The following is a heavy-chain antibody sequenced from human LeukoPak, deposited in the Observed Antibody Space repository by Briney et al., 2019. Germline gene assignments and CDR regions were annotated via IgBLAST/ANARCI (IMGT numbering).Heavy chain of an antibody. J-gene: IGHJ4*02. D-gene: IGHD4-23*01. Sequence: PSETLSLTCTVSGGSISSGGYYWSWIRQHPGKGLEWIGYINYSGSTYYNPSLKSRVIISVDTSKNQFSLKLSSVTAADTAVYYCARVAVTASFDYWGQGTLVTVSS. CDR3: ARVAVTASFDY. V-gene: IGHV4-31*03. CDR1: GGSISSGGYY. CDR2: INYSGST.